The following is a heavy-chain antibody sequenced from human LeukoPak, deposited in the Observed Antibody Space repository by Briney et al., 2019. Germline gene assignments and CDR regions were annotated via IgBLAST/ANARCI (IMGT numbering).Heavy chain of an antibody. V-gene: IGHV5-51*01. Sequence: GESLKIPCKGSGYSFPNYWIGWVRQMPGKGLEWRGIIYPGDSQTRYSPSFQDQVTISVDKSISTAYLQWSSLKASDTAMYYCARGPYAYTSSATLGSYNWFDPWGQGSLVTVSS. D-gene: IGHD2-2*02. CDR1: GYSFPNYW. J-gene: IGHJ5*02. CDR2: IYPGDSQT. CDR3: ARGPYAYTSSATLGSYNWFDP.